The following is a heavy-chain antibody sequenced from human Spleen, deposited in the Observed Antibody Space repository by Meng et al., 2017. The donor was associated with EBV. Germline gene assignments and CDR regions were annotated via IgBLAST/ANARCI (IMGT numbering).Heavy chain of an antibody. Sequence: PLDNRLPPWPVPGSPIIRGSFSVGWTRLPPGKGLEWIGTSLSTGESFYNPSLKSRVTISVDESKNQFSLKLSSVTAADTAVYYCAREGGFYSSSPDYWGQGTLVTVSS. CDR1: GSPIIRGSFS. CDR2: SLSTGES. D-gene: IGHD6-6*01. CDR3: AREGGFYSSSPDY. J-gene: IGHJ4*02. V-gene: IGHV4-39*07.